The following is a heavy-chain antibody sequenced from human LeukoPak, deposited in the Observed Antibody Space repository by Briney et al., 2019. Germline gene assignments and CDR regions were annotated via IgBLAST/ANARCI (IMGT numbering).Heavy chain of an antibody. J-gene: IGHJ4*02. CDR1: GGSISSGGYS. D-gene: IGHD4-23*01. CDR2: IYHSGST. V-gene: IGHV4-30-2*01. CDR3: ARFDYGGKRVDY. Sequence: SETLSLTCAVSGGSISSGGYSWSWIRQPPGKGLEWIGYIYHSGSTCYNPSLKSRVTISVDRSKNQFSLKLSSVTAADTAVYYCARFDYGGKRVDYWGQGTLVTVSS.